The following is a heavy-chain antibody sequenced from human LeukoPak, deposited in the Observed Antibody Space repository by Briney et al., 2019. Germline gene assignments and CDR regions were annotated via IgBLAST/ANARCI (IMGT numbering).Heavy chain of an antibody. CDR3: ARSSINGFDI. CDR1: GFTFSTYW. J-gene: IGHJ3*02. D-gene: IGHD1-14*01. Sequence: GGSLRLSCAASGFTFSTYWMSWVRQAPGKGLEWVANIKQDGSDKFYVDSVKGRFTISRDSAKNSLYLQMNSLRVEDTAVFYCARSSINGFDIWGQGTMVTVSS. CDR2: IKQDGSDK. V-gene: IGHV3-7*01.